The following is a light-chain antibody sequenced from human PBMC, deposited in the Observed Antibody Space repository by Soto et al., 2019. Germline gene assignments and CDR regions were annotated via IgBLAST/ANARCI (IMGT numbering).Light chain of an antibody. CDR3: QQYGGSTRT. CDR2: GAS. J-gene: IGKJ1*01. V-gene: IGKV3-20*01. Sequence: IVLTQPPGTLSLSPGERATLSCRASQSVTTQLAWYQQKPGQAPRLIIHGASSRATGVPDRITGSGSGTDFTLSISRLEPEDFAVYYCQQYGGSTRTFGQGPKVDIK. CDR1: QSVTTQ.